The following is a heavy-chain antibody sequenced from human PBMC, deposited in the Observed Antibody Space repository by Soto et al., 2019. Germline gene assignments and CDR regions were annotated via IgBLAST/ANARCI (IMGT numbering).Heavy chain of an antibody. CDR1: GYTFTGYY. CDR2: INPNSGGT. V-gene: IGHV1-2*04. Sequence: GGPVKVSCKASGYTFTGYYMHWVRQAPGQRLEWMGWINPNSGGTNYAQKFQGWVTMTRDTSISTAYMELSRLRSDDTAVYYCARGDIVVVPAAIGSFYYMDVWGKGTTVTVSS. D-gene: IGHD2-2*01. CDR3: ARGDIVVVPAAIGSFYYMDV. J-gene: IGHJ6*03.